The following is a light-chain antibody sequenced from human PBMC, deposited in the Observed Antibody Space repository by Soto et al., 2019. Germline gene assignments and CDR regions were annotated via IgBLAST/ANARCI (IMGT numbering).Light chain of an antibody. J-gene: IGKJ5*01. V-gene: IGKV3-20*01. CDR1: ESIRDNY. CDR2: GAS. CDR3: QQYGSSQIT. Sequence: IVLTQSPGTLSLSPGEKATISCRASESIRDNYLAWYQQKPGQAPRLLIYGASSRATGFPDRFSGSGSGTGFTLTISRLEPEDFAVYYCQQYGSSQITFGQGTRLEIK.